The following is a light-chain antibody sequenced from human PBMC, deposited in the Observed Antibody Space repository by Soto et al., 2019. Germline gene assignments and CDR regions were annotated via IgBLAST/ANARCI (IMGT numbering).Light chain of an antibody. CDR1: QSISSY. Sequence: EIVLTQSPATLSLSPGEIATLSCRASQSISSYLAWYQQKPGQAPRLLIYDASNRATGIPARFSAGGSGTDFTLTISSLEPEDFALYYCQQRSNWPLTFGGETKVEIK. CDR3: QQRSNWPLT. CDR2: DAS. V-gene: IGKV3-11*01. J-gene: IGKJ4*01.